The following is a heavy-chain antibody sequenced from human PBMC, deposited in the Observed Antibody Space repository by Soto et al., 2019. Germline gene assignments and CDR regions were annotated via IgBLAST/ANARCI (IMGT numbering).Heavy chain of an antibody. CDR2: ISSSSLTI. V-gene: IGHV3-48*02. Sequence: GGSLRLSCSASGFIFSRYSMNWVRQAPGKGLEWISYISSSSLTIYYARSVKGRFIISRDNAKNSLYLHMNSLRDEDTAVYFCARDPDTPLERVFDFWGQGSLVTVSS. CDR1: GFIFSRYS. D-gene: IGHD1-1*01. J-gene: IGHJ4*02. CDR3: ARDPDTPLERVFDF.